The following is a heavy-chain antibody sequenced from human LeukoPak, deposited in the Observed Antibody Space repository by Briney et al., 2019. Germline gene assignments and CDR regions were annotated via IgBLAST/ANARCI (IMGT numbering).Heavy chain of an antibody. V-gene: IGHV3-74*01. Sequence: GGSLRLSCAASGFTFSSYWMHWVRQAPGKGLVWVSRINSDGSSTSYADSVKGRFTISRDNSKNTLYLQMNSLRAEDTAVYYCAKDRSIAVAVWWDYYYGMDVWGQGTTVTVSS. CDR1: GFTFSSYW. D-gene: IGHD6-19*01. CDR2: INSDGSST. J-gene: IGHJ6*02. CDR3: AKDRSIAVAVWWDYYYGMDV.